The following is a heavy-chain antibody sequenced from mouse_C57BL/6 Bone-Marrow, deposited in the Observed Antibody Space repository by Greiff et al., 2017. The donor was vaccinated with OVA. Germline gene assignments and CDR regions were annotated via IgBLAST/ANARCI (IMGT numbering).Heavy chain of an antibody. CDR1: GYTFTDYY. J-gene: IGHJ4*01. V-gene: IGHV1-76*01. D-gene: IGHD2-3*01. CDR2: IYPGSGNT. CDR3: ARCGGDGYYLRGMDY. Sequence: VQLQQSGAELVRPGASVKLSCKASGYTFTDYYINWVKQRPGQGLEWIARIYPGSGNTYYNEKFKGKATLTAEKSSSTAYMQLSSLTSEVSAVYFCARCGGDGYYLRGMDYWGQGTSVTVSS.